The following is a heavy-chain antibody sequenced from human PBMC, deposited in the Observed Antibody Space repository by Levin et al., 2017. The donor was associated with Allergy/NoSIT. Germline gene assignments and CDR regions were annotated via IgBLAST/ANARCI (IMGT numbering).Heavy chain of an antibody. CDR1: GFTFSRYD. J-gene: IGHJ4*02. Sequence: RPGGSLRLSCAASGFTFSRYDMHWVRQFTGKGLEWVSAIGIAGDTYYPGSVKGRFTISRDDAKNFLYLQMNNLRAGDTAVYYCARETGMGSSGWGGLDYWGQGILVTVSS. V-gene: IGHV3-13*04. D-gene: IGHD6-25*01. CDR3: ARETGMGSSGWGGLDY. CDR2: IGIAGDT.